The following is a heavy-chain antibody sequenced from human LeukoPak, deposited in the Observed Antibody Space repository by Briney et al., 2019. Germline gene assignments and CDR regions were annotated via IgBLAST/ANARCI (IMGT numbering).Heavy chain of an antibody. Sequence: ASVKVSCKASGYTFTGYYMHWVRQAPGQGLEWMGWINPNSGGTNYAQKFQGRVTMTRDTSISTAYMELSRLRSDDTAVYYCARAGAVGGYYSSPAPSNFDQWGQGTLVTVSS. CDR2: INPNSGGT. J-gene: IGHJ4*02. V-gene: IGHV1-2*02. D-gene: IGHD3-22*01. CDR3: ARAGAVGGYYSSPAPSNFDQ. CDR1: GYTFTGYY.